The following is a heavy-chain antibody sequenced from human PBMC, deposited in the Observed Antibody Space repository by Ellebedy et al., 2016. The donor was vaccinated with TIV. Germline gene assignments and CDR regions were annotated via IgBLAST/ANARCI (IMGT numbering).Heavy chain of an antibody. D-gene: IGHD5-24*01. CDR2: IKSKTDGGTT. J-gene: IGHJ4*02. CDR1: GFTFSNAW. CDR3: ARGPGVEMATI. V-gene: IGHV3-15*01. Sequence: GESLKISCAASGFTFSNAWMSWVRQAPGKGLEWVGRIKSKTDGGTTDYAAPVKGRFTTSRDDSKNTLYLQMNSLKTEDTAVYYCARGPGVEMATIWGQGTLVTVSS.